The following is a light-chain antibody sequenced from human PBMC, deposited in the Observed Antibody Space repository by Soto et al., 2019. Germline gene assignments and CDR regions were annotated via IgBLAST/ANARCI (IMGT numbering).Light chain of an antibody. CDR1: SSDVGGYNY. J-gene: IGLJ1*01. Sequence: QSALTQPASVSGSAGQSITISCTGTSSDVGGYNYVSWYKQYPRKAPKLMIYEVSNRPSGVSNRYSGSKSGNTASLTISGLQAEDEGHYYCSSYTSSSTYVFGSGTKVTVL. CDR2: EVS. CDR3: SSYTSSSTYV. V-gene: IGLV2-14*01.